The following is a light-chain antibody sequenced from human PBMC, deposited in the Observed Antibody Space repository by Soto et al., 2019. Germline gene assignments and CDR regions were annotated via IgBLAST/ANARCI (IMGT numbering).Light chain of an antibody. CDR3: QQYNSYSQT. CDR2: DAS. V-gene: IGKV1-5*01. CDR1: QSISSW. Sequence: DIQMTQSPSTLSASVGDRVTITCRASQSISSWVAWYQQKPGKAPKLLIYDASSLESGVPSRFSGSGSGTEFTLTISSLQPDDFATYYCQQYNSYSQTFGQGTKVDI. J-gene: IGKJ1*01.